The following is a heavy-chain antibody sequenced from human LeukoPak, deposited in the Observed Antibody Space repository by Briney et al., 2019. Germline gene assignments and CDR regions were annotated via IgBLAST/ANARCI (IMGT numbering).Heavy chain of an antibody. CDR2: IYYTGST. Sequence: SETLSLTCTVSGGSISSYYWSWIRQPPGKGLEWIGYIYYTGSTNYNPSLKSRVTISVDTSKNLFSLKLNSVTAADTAVYYCARFDSSGYYCPYWGQGTLVTVSS. V-gene: IGHV4-59*12. D-gene: IGHD3-22*01. CDR3: ARFDSSGYYCPY. CDR1: GGSISSYY. J-gene: IGHJ4*02.